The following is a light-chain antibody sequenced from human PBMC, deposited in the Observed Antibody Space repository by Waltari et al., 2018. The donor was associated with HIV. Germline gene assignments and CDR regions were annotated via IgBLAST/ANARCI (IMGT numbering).Light chain of an antibody. CDR2: TTK. Sequence: QTVVTQDPSLSVSPGGTVTLTCGLKSGSVSILPSPSWYRQTPGQTPRTLIYTTKTRSAGVPDRFSGSIVGTKAALTITGAQADDESDYYCVLCFGGGMSYVFGTGTRVTVL. J-gene: IGLJ1*01. V-gene: IGLV8-61*01. CDR1: SGSVSILPS. CDR3: VLCFGGGMSYV.